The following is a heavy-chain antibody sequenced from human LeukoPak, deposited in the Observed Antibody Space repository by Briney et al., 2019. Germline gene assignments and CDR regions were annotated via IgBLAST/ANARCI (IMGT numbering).Heavy chain of an antibody. Sequence: PGGSLRLSCAASGFTFSDYHMTWIRQAPGKGLEWVSYISNTDDSINYADSVSGRFTISRDNAKSSVHLQMNSLRVEDTAVYYCARAPAVYFFYIDVWGEGTTVTVSS. V-gene: IGHV3-11*04. CDR3: ARAPAVYFFYIDV. CDR1: GFTFSDYH. CDR2: ISNTDDSI. J-gene: IGHJ6*03.